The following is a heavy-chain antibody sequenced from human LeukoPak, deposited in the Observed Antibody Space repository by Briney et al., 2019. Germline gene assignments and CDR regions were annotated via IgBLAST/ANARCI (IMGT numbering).Heavy chain of an antibody. CDR3: ARARYDFWSGYYPTDGMDV. CDR2: INHSGST. CDR1: GRSFSGYY. D-gene: IGHD3-3*01. V-gene: IGHV4-34*01. J-gene: IGHJ6*02. Sequence: SETLSLTCAVYGRSFSGYYWSWIRQPPGKGLEWIGEINHSGSTNYNPSLKSRVTISVDTSKNQFSLKLSSVTAADTAVYYCARARYDFWSGYYPTDGMDVWGQGTTVTVSS.